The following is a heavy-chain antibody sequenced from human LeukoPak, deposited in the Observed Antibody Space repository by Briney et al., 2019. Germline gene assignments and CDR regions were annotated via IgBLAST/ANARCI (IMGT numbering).Heavy chain of an antibody. CDR1: GGSFSGYY. CDR3: AREESYYDLLTGYSWVIDY. V-gene: IGHV4-34*01. D-gene: IGHD3-9*01. CDR2: INHSGST. Sequence: SETLSLTCAVYGGSFSGYYWSWLRQPPGKGLEWIGEINHSGSTNYNPSLKSRVTISVDTYNNQFSQKLSPVTAADTAVYYCAREESYYDLLTGYSWVIDYWGQGTLVTVSS. J-gene: IGHJ4*02.